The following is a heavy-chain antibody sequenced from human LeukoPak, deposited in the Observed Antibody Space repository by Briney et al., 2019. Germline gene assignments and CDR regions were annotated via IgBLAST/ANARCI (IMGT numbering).Heavy chain of an antibody. CDR2: ISGSGGDS. D-gene: IGHD6-6*01. V-gene: IGHV3-23*01. J-gene: IGHJ4*02. Sequence: PGGSLRLSCAASGFTFSNYAMSWVRQAPGKGLECVSAISGSGGDSFNADSVKGRFTISRDNSKNTLYLQMNNLRAEDTAVYYCAKDRDEYSSSFQDYWGQGTLVTVSS. CDR3: AKDRDEYSSSFQDY. CDR1: GFTFSNYA.